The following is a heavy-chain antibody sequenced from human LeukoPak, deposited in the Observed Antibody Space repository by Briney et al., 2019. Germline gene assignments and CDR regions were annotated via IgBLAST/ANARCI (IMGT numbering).Heavy chain of an antibody. CDR1: GGSISSGSYY. D-gene: IGHD5-18*01. Sequence: PSETLSLTCTLSGGSISSGSYYWSWIRQPPGKGLEWIGYIYYSGSTYYNPSLKSRVTISVDTSKNQFSLKLSSVTAADTAVYYCARDPGVDTAMVGASSNYYYYYYMDVWGKGTTVTVSS. J-gene: IGHJ6*03. CDR3: ARDPGVDTAMVGASSNYYYYYYMDV. V-gene: IGHV4-30-4*08. CDR2: IYYSGST.